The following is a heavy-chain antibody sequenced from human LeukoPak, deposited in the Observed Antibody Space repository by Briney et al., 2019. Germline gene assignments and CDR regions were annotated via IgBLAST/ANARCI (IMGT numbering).Heavy chain of an antibody. D-gene: IGHD6-19*01. CDR1: GYTLTELS. CDR2: FDPEDGET. Sequence: GASVKVSCKVSGYTLTELSMHWVRQAPGKGLEWMGGFDPEDGETIYAQKFQGRVTMTEDTSTDTAYMELSSLRSEDTAVYYCATGRMGAVAERALLWGQGTLVTVSS. J-gene: IGHJ4*02. CDR3: ATGRMGAVAERALL. V-gene: IGHV1-24*01.